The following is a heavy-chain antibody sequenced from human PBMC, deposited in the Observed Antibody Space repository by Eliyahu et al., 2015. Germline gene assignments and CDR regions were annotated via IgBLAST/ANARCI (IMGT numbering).Heavy chain of an antibody. CDR3: ARSRPTVSHNWFDP. CDR1: GGPMXSGGFY. CDR2: ISYTGTT. Sequence: QVQLQESGPGLVKPSQTVSLTCTVXGGPMXSGGFYYNWIRQFPEKGLEWIGHISYTGTTYYNPSLESQVSLSVDTSKNQFFLRLESVTAADTAVYFCARSRPTVSHNWFDPWGQGLLVTVSS. V-gene: IGHV4-31*01. D-gene: IGHD4-17*01. J-gene: IGHJ5*02.